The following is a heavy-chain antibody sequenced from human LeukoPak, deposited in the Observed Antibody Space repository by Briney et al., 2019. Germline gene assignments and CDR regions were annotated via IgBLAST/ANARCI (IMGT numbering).Heavy chain of an antibody. CDR2: IYHSGST. CDR1: GYSISSGYY. J-gene: IGHJ4*02. CDR3: ARMNYYDSSGYYSFDY. V-gene: IGHV4-38-2*02. D-gene: IGHD3-22*01. Sequence: SETLSLTCSVSGYSISSGYYWGWIRQPPGKGLERLGSIYHSGSTYYNPSLKSRVTISVDTSKNQFSLKLSSVTAADTAVYYCARMNYYDSSGYYSFDYWGQGTLVTVSS.